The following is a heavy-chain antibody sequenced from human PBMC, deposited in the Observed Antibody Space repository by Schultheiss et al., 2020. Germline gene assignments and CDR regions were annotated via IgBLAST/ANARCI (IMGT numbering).Heavy chain of an antibody. CDR3: ARELRITMVRGVIGYYYYGMDV. V-gene: IGHV3-21*01. D-gene: IGHD3-10*01. CDR2: ISSSSSYI. J-gene: IGHJ6*02. CDR1: GFTFSSYA. Sequence: GGSLRLSCAASGFTFSSYAMSWVRQAPGKGLEWVSSISSSSSYIYYADSVKGRFTISRDNAKNSLYLQMNSLRAEDTAVYYCARELRITMVRGVIGYYYYGMDVWGQGTTVTVSS.